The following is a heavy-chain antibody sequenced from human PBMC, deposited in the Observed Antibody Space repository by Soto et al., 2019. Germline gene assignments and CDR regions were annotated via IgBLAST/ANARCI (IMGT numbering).Heavy chain of an antibody. CDR1: GFIYGNYA. Sequence: EVQLLESGGTLVQPGGSLRLSCAASGFIYGNYAMNWVRQATGKGLEWVSVISGSGGSTNYAGSVKGRFTISRDNSKNTLYLQMNSLRAEDTAVYYCAKVPASLKTLDYWGQGTLVTVSS. V-gene: IGHV3-23*01. D-gene: IGHD2-2*01. CDR3: AKVPASLKTLDY. J-gene: IGHJ4*01. CDR2: ISGSGGST.